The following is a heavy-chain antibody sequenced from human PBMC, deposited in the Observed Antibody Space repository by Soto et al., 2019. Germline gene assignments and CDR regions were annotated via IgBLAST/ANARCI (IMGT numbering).Heavy chain of an antibody. CDR1: GGTFSSYA. CDR2: IIPIFGTA. J-gene: IGHJ6*02. Sequence: SGRVSCKASGGTFSSYAISWVRQAPGQGLEWMGGIIPIFGTANYAQKFQGRVTITADESTSTAYMELSSLRSEDTAVYYCARDGPMVNPYYYYGMDGWGQGTTVTVSS. D-gene: IGHD5-18*01. V-gene: IGHV1-69*13. CDR3: ARDGPMVNPYYYYGMDG.